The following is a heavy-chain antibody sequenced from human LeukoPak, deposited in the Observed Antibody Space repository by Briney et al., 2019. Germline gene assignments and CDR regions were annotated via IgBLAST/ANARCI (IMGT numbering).Heavy chain of an antibody. J-gene: IGHJ4*02. D-gene: IGHD3-22*01. CDR2: IKEDGSKE. CDR3: ARVHYDSSGYDLSYFDY. V-gene: IGHV3-7*01. CDR1: GFTFSNHW. Sequence: GGSLRLSCVASGFTFSNHWMSLVRRAPGKGREWVANIKEDGSKEYYVDSVKGRFTISRDNAKNSLYLQMNSLRVEDTAVYFCARVHYDSSGYDLSYFDYWGQGTLVTVSS.